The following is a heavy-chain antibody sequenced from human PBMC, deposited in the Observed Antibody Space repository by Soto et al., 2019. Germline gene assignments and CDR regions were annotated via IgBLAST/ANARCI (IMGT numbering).Heavy chain of an antibody. V-gene: IGHV3-72*01. CDR1: GFTFSDHF. CDR2: SRNKASGYTT. D-gene: IGHD1-26*01. CDR3: AKDVVVGATPGLGDYYYYYGMDV. Sequence: EVQVVESGGGLVQPGGSLRLSCVASGFTFSDHFMDWVRQAPGKGLEWVGRSRNKASGYTTEYAASVKGRFAISRDDSKNTLYLQMNSLRAEDTAVYYCAKDVVVGATPGLGDYYYYYGMDVWGQGTTVTVSS. J-gene: IGHJ6*02.